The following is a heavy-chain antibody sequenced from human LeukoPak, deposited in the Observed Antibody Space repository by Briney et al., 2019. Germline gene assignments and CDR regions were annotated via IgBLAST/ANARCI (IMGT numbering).Heavy chain of an antibody. CDR3: IGHSSANGDYYFDY. CDR2: IRSKANSFAT. D-gene: IGHD4-17*01. J-gene: IGHJ4*02. CDR1: GFIFSDSA. Sequence: GGSLRLSCAASGFIFSDSAMQWVRQASGKGLEWVGRIRSKANSFATAYGESVKGRFTVSRDDSKNTAYLQMNSLKTEDTAVYYCIGHSSANGDYYFDYWGRGTPVTVSS. V-gene: IGHV3-73*01.